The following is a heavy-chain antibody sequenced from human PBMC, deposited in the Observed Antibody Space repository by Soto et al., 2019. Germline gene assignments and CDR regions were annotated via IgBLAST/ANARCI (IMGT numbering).Heavy chain of an antibody. CDR2: IKFDGSSA. Sequence: EVQLVESGGGLVQPGESLRLSCAASGFTFSDYWIHWVRPAPGKGLVWVSRIKFDGSSANYADSVKARFTISSDNAKDTVYLPMPSLGAEDTAVYYCARGVRRHYGLVVWCQGKMVTVSS. CDR1: GFTFSDYW. J-gene: IGHJ3*01. CDR3: ARGVRRHYGLVV. V-gene: IGHV3-74*01. D-gene: IGHD3-10*01.